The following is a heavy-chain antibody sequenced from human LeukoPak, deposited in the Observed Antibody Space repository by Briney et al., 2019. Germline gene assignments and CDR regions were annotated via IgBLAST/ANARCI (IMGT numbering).Heavy chain of an antibody. D-gene: IGHD4-17*01. V-gene: IGHV3-53*01. CDR1: GFTVSSNY. CDR3: ASSYGAGAFDI. Sequence: GGSLRLSCAASGFTVSSNYMSWVRQAPGKGLEWVSVIYSGGSTYYADSVTGRFTISRDNSRNTLYPQMNSLRAEDTAVYYCASSYGAGAFDIWGQGTMVTVSS. J-gene: IGHJ3*02. CDR2: IYSGGST.